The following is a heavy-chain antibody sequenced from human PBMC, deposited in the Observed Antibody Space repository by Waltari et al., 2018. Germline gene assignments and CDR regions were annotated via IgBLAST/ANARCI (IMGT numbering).Heavy chain of an antibody. Sequence: EVQLVESGGGLVKPGGSLRLSCAASGFTFSSYSMNWVRQAPGKGLEWSSSISSSSSYIYYADSVKGRFTISRDNAKNSLYLQMNSLRAEDTAVYYCARGYYGSGLKYYFDYWGQGTLVTVSS. J-gene: IGHJ4*02. V-gene: IGHV3-21*01. CDR2: ISSSSSYI. D-gene: IGHD3-10*01. CDR1: GFTFSSYS. CDR3: ARGYYGSGLKYYFDY.